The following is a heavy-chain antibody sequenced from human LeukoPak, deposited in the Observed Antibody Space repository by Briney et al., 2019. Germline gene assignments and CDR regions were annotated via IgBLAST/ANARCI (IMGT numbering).Heavy chain of an antibody. CDR3: ARALSGGYYFDR. CDR2: IKEDGSGR. Sequence: GGSLRLSCAASGFMFSNYWMTWVRQAPGKGLEGVANIKEDGSGRYYADSVRGRFSISRDNAHNSLYLEMNSVSAEDTSVYYCARALSGGYYFDRWGQGTLVTVSS. V-gene: IGHV3-7*01. J-gene: IGHJ4*02. CDR1: GFMFSNYW. D-gene: IGHD3-16*01.